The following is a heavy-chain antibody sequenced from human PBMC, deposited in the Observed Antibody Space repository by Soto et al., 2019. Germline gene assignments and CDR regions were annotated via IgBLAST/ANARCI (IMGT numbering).Heavy chain of an antibody. CDR3: ARAGCDGGSCYTLVGLRYGMDV. Sequence: QVQLVESGGGVVQPGRSQRLSCAASGFTFSSYAMYWVRQAPGKGLEWVAVISYDGNNKYYADSVKGRFTISRDNSKNTLYLHMNSLRAEDTAVYYCARAGCDGGSCYTLVGLRYGMDVWGQGTTVTVSS. CDR2: ISYDGNNK. CDR1: GFTFSSYA. V-gene: IGHV3-30-3*01. J-gene: IGHJ6*02. D-gene: IGHD2-15*01.